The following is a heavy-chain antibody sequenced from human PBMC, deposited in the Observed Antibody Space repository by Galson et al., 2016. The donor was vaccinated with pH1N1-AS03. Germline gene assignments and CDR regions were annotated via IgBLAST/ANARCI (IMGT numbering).Heavy chain of an antibody. J-gene: IGHJ3*02. CDR2: ASHSESR. CDR1: GDFLGRTTFY. CDR3: ARGVDNFNVFVFEM. D-gene: IGHD1-20*01. Sequence: ETLSLTCTVSGDFLGRTTFYLAWIRQPPGKGPEWIASASHSESRYYNLSLKSRVTMSFDLAQSQFSLNLRSVTAADTAVYYCARGVDNFNVFVFEMWGRGTMVTVSS. V-gene: IGHV4-39*07.